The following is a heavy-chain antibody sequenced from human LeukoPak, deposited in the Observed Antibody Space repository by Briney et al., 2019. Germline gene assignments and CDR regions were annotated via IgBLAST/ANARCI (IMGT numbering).Heavy chain of an antibody. Sequence: SETLSLTCAVSGYSISSGYYWGWIRQPAGKGLEWIGSIYHSGSTYYNPSLKSRVTISVDTSKNQFSLKLSSVTAADTAVYYCARQDIVVVPAAIAWFDPWGQGTLVTVSS. CDR2: IYHSGST. J-gene: IGHJ5*02. D-gene: IGHD2-2*01. CDR1: GYSISSGYY. V-gene: IGHV4-38-2*01. CDR3: ARQDIVVVPAAIAWFDP.